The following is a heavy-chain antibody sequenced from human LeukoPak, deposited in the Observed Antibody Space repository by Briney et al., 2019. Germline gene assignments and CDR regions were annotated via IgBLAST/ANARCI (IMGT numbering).Heavy chain of an antibody. J-gene: IGHJ4*02. CDR2: IYSSGST. V-gene: IGHV4-59*01. Sequence: SETLSLTCTVSGASMSSFYWSWIRQSPGKGLEWIGYIYSSGSTNYNPSLKSRVTISVDTSKSQFSLKLSSVTAADTAVYFCSREGRWLQLGFDYWGRGTLVTVSS. D-gene: IGHD5-24*01. CDR3: SREGRWLQLGFDY. CDR1: GASMSSFY.